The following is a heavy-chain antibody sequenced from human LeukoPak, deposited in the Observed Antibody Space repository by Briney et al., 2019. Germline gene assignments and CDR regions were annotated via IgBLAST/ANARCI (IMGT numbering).Heavy chain of an antibody. D-gene: IGHD2-8*01. CDR3: TSIMVATDY. Sequence: PGGSLRLXCAASGFTFSGSAMHWVRQASGKGLEWVGRIRSKANSYATAYAASVKGRLTISRDDSKNTAYLQMNSLKTEDTAVYYCTSIMVATDYWGQGTLVTVSS. CDR1: GFTFSGSA. J-gene: IGHJ4*02. V-gene: IGHV3-73*01. CDR2: IRSKANSYAT.